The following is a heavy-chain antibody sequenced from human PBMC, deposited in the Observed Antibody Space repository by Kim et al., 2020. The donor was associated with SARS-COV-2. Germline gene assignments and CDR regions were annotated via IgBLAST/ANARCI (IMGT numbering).Heavy chain of an antibody. Sequence: ASVKVSCKASGYTFTSYYMHWVRQAPGQGLEWMGIINPSGGSTSYAQKFQGRVTMTRDTYTSTVYMELSGLRSEDTAVYYCARDGDTMIVENAIDPWGQGTLVTVSS. D-gene: IGHD3-22*01. CDR3: ARDGDTMIVENAIDP. CDR1: GYTFTSYY. V-gene: IGHV1-46*01. CDR2: INPSGGST. J-gene: IGHJ5*02.